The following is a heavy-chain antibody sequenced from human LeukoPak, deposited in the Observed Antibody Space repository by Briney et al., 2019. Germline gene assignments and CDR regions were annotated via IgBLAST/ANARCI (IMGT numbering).Heavy chain of an antibody. J-gene: IGHJ4*02. CDR1: GYTFTNYG. V-gene: IGHV1-18*01. CDR2: ISSYKGDT. Sequence: ASVKVSCKASGYTFTNYGISWVRQTPGQGLEWMGWISSYKGDTKYAQKYQGRVTMTTDTSTSTAYMELRSLRSDDTAVYYCARMGGWEQSDYDGNPDFWGQGTLVTVSS. CDR3: ARMGGWEQSDYDGNPDF. D-gene: IGHD4-23*01.